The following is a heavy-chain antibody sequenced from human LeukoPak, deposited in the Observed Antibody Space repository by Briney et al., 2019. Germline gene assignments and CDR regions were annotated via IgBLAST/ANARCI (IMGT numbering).Heavy chain of an antibody. Sequence: GASVKVSCKAAGYTFTGYYIQWVRQAPGQGLEWMGWINPNSGGTNYAQKFQGRVTMTRDTSISTAYMELSRLRSDDTAVYYCARDLGDTYGSVGDFDYWGQGTLVTVSS. CDR1: GYTFTGYY. V-gene: IGHV1-2*02. D-gene: IGHD3-10*01. J-gene: IGHJ4*02. CDR2: INPNSGGT. CDR3: ARDLGDTYGSVGDFDY.